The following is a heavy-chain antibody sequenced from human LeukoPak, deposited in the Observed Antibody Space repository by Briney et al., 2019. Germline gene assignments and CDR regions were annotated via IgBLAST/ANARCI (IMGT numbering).Heavy chain of an antibody. CDR1: GFTFSSFW. CDR2: INSDGSET. D-gene: IGHD3-16*01. CDR3: ARVRMGDDFNPFDY. J-gene: IGHJ4*02. Sequence: GGSLRFSCAASGFTFSSFWIYWVRHAPGKGLVWVSRINSDGSETMYADSVKGRFTISRDNAKNTLYLEMNTLRAEDTAVYYCARVRMGDDFNPFDYWGQGTLVTVSS. V-gene: IGHV3-74*03.